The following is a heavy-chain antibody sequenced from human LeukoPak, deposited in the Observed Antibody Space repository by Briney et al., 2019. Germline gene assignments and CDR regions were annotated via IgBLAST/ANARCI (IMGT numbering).Heavy chain of an antibody. CDR3: ARDLFSPDEWAAGLP. V-gene: IGHV1-46*01. Sequence: GASVKVSCKASGYTFTSYYMHWVRRAPGQGLEWMGIINPSGGSTSYAQKFQGRVTMTRDTSTSTVYMELSSLRSEDTAVYYCARDLFSPDEWAAGLPWGQGTLVTVSS. CDR1: GYTFTSYY. J-gene: IGHJ5*02. D-gene: IGHD6-13*01. CDR2: INPSGGST.